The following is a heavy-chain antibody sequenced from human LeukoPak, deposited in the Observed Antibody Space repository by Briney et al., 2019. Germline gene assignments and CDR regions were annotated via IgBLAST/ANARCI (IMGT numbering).Heavy chain of an antibody. CDR3: ARLNYDILTGYYSFDY. Sequence: GGSLRLSCAASGFTFNTYSMNWVRQAPGKGLEWVSSISSSGDYIYYADSVKGRFTISRDNSKNTLYLQMNSLRAEDTAVYYCARLNYDILTGYYSFDYWGQGTLVTVSS. CDR2: ISSSGDYI. CDR1: GFTFNTYS. J-gene: IGHJ4*02. D-gene: IGHD3-9*01. V-gene: IGHV3-21*04.